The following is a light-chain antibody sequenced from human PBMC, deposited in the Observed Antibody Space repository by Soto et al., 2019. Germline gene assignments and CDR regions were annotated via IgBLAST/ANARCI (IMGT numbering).Light chain of an antibody. J-gene: IGKJ1*01. Sequence: DIQMTQSPSSLSASVGDRVTITCRASQDISNYLAWYQQKPGKVPKVLISAASTLHSGVPSRISGSGSGTDFTLTISSLQPEDVATYYCQKYNSAPWTFGRGTKVEIK. CDR3: QKYNSAPWT. CDR1: QDISNY. CDR2: AAS. V-gene: IGKV1-27*01.